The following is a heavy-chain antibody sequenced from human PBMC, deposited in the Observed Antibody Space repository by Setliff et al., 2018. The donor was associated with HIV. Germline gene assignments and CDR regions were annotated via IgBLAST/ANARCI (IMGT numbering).Heavy chain of an antibody. Sequence: ASVKVSCKASGYTFTDYYMHWVQQAPGKGLEWMGRVDPKNGKTLYAENLRGRITITADTSTDTAYMELNSLRSADTAMYYCATLYYYGSQTYNLALHYWGQGTLVTVSS. D-gene: IGHD3-10*01. CDR3: ATLYYYGSQTYNLALHY. V-gene: IGHV1-69-2*01. J-gene: IGHJ4*02. CDR2: VDPKNGKT. CDR1: GYTFTDYY.